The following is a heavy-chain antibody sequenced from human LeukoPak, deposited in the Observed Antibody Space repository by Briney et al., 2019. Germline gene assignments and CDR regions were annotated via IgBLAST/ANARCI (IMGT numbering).Heavy chain of an antibody. J-gene: IGHJ3*02. CDR3: ARDADWGYDAFDI. CDR1: GDSVSVNSDV. Sequence: SQTLSLTCAISGDSVSVNSDVWNWIRQSPSRGLEWRGRTYYKSKWYNDYAVSVKTRITISPDTSKNQFSLQLNSVTPEDTAMYYCARDADWGYDAFDIWGQGTMVTVSS. V-gene: IGHV6-1*01. D-gene: IGHD7-27*01. CDR2: TYYKSKWYN.